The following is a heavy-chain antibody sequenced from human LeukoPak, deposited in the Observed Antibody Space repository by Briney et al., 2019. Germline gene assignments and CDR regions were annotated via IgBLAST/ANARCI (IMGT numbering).Heavy chain of an antibody. CDR2: ISPNSGGT. CDR1: GYTFTGYY. Sequence: ASVKVSCKASGYTFTGYYMHWVRQAPGQGLEWMGWISPNSGGTNYAQKFQGRVTMTRDTSISTAYMELSRLRSDDTAVYYCARAQQQLAGSWFDPWGQGTLVTVSS. V-gene: IGHV1-2*02. CDR3: ARAQQQLAGSWFDP. D-gene: IGHD6-13*01. J-gene: IGHJ5*02.